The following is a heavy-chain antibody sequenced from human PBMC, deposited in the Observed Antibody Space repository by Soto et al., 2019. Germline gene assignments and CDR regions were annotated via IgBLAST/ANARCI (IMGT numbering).Heavy chain of an antibody. V-gene: IGHV4-39*01. D-gene: IGHD3-10*01. CDR3: LRRGSGSYSDY. CDR2: IYYSGST. J-gene: IGHJ4*02. Sequence: PSETLSLTCTVSGGSISSSNYYWGWIRQPPGKGLEWIGSIYYSGSTYYNPSLKSRVTISVDTSKNQFSLKLSSVTAADTAVYYCLRRGSGSYSDYWGQGTLVTVSS. CDR1: GGSISSSNYY.